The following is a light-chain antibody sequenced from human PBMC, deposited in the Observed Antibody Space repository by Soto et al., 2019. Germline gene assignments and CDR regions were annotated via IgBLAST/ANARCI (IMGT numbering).Light chain of an antibody. Sequence: DIQMTQSPTFLSASVGDRVTITCRASLSISSYLAWYHQKPGQPPKLLIYQASTLENGVPSRISGSGSGTEFTLTISSLQPDDFATYHCQQYNTYPFTFGQGTKLEI. J-gene: IGKJ2*01. CDR2: QAS. CDR1: LSISSY. CDR3: QQYNTYPFT. V-gene: IGKV1-5*03.